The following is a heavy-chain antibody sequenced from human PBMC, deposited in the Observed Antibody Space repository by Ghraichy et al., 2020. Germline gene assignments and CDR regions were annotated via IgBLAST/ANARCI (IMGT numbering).Heavy chain of an antibody. V-gene: IGHV3-23*01. Sequence: GGSLRLSCAASGFTFSSYAMSWVRQAPGKGLEWVSVISGSGGSTYYADSVKGRFTISRDNSKNTLYLQMNSLRAEDTAVYYCAKDFLWELPPRGFDYWGQGTLVTVSS. D-gene: IGHD1-26*01. CDR2: ISGSGGST. CDR3: AKDFLWELPPRGFDY. J-gene: IGHJ4*02. CDR1: GFTFSSYA.